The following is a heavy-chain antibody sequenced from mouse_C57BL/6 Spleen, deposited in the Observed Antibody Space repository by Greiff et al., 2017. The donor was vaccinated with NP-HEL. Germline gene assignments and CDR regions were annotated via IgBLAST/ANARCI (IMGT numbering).Heavy chain of an antibody. CDR2: IDPETGGT. D-gene: IGHD2-2*01. CDR3: TRLSMVTTVRYYAMDY. V-gene: IGHV1-15*01. Sequence: VQLQQSGAELVRPGASVTLSCKASGYTFNDYEMHWVKQTPVHGLEWIGAIDPETGGTAYNQKFKGKAILTADKSSSTAYIELRSLTSEDSAVYYCTRLSMVTTVRYYAMDYWGQGTSVTVSS. CDR1: GYTFNDYE. J-gene: IGHJ4*01.